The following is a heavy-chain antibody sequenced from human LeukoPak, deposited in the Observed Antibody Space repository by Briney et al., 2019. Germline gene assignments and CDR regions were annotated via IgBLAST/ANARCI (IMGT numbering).Heavy chain of an antibody. V-gene: IGHV4-34*01. CDR1: GGPFSCYY. D-gene: IGHD1-26*01. CDR2: INHSGST. J-gene: IGHJ4*02. CDR3: ARVGASRYYFAY. Sequence: TSETLSLTCAVYGGPFSCYYWSWIRQPPAKGLEWVGEINHSGSTNYNPSLKSRVTISVDTSKNQFSLKLIAVTAADTAWYYLARVGASRYYFAYSGQGTLVTVYS.